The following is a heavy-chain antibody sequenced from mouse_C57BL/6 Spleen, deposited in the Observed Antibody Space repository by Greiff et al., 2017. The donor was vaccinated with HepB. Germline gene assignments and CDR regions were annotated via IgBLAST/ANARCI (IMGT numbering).Heavy chain of an antibody. Sequence: QVQLQQSGAELVRPGSSVKLSCKASGYTFTSYWMDWVKQRPGQGLEWIGNIYPSDSETHYNQKFKDKATLTVDKSSSTAYMQLSSLTSEDSAVYYCARLRGSYAMDYWGQGTSVTVSS. CDR3: ARLRGSYAMDY. CDR2: IYPSDSET. V-gene: IGHV1-61*01. J-gene: IGHJ4*01. CDR1: GYTFTSYW.